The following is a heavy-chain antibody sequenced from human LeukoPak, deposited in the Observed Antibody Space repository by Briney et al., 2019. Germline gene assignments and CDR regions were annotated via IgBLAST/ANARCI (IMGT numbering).Heavy chain of an antibody. CDR1: GYTFTSYG. J-gene: IGHJ4*02. CDR2: INTGNGNT. Sequence: ASVKVSCKASGYTFTSYGISWVRQAPGQGLEWMGWINTGNGNTKYSQTFQGRVTITRDTSASTAYMELSSLRFDDTAVYYCAKVESSSSFDYWGQGTLVTVSS. CDR3: AKVESSSSFDY. D-gene: IGHD6-6*01. V-gene: IGHV1-3*04.